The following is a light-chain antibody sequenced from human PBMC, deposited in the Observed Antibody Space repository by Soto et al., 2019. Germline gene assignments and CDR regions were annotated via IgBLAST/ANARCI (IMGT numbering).Light chain of an antibody. CDR2: VAS. CDR3: QESYSTS. V-gene: IGKV1-39*01. CDR1: QYISTY. Sequence: DIQMTQSPSSLSASVGDSLTITCRASQYISTYLNWYQQKPGKAPKLLIYVASNLQSGVPSRFSGSGSGTDFTLTISKLEAEAIATYYRQESYSTSFGQGTKVDIK. J-gene: IGKJ1*01.